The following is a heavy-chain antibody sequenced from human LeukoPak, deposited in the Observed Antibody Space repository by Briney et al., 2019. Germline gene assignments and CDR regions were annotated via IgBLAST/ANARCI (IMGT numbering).Heavy chain of an antibody. CDR1: GYTFTSYY. J-gene: IGHJ3*02. D-gene: IGHD4-17*01. Sequence: ASVKVSCKASGYTFTSYYMHWVRQAPGQGLEWMGIINPSGGSTSYAQKFQGRVTMTRDTSISTAYMELSRLRSDDTAVYYCAKTDGDYWPEPPLAFDIWGQGTMVTVSS. V-gene: IGHV1-46*01. CDR2: INPSGGST. CDR3: AKTDGDYWPEPPLAFDI.